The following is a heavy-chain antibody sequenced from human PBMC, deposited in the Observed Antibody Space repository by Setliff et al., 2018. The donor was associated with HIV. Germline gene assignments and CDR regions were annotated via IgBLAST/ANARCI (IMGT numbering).Heavy chain of an antibody. D-gene: IGHD3-10*01. CDR1: GCTFSSYG. Sequence: GGSLRLSCAASGCTFSSYGMHWVRQAPGKGLEWVAFIRYDGSEKNYVDSVKGRFTISKDNSQNALYLQMNSLTDEDTAVYYCAKVFAFGVDGFNIWGQGTMVTVSS. V-gene: IGHV3-30*02. CDR3: AKVFAFGVDGFNI. CDR2: IRYDGSEK. J-gene: IGHJ3*02.